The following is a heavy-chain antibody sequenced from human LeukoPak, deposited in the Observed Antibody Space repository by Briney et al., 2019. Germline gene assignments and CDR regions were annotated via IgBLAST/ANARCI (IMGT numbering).Heavy chain of an antibody. Sequence: GGSLRLSCAASGFTFNGYEMNWVRQAPGKGLEWVSYISSSGSTSYYADSVRGRFTISRDNAKNSLFLQMNSLRSEDTAVYYCARVYSDTSGYYPSFGYWGQGTLVTVSS. J-gene: IGHJ4*02. CDR1: GFTFNGYE. CDR2: ISSSGSTS. V-gene: IGHV3-48*03. D-gene: IGHD3-22*01. CDR3: ARVYSDTSGYYPSFGY.